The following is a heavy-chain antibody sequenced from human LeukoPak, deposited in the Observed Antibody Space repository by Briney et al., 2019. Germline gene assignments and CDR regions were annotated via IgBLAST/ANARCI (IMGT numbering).Heavy chain of an antibody. CDR2: IIPIFGTA. D-gene: IGHD5-18*01. CDR3: ASWLRRAQLPND. V-gene: IGHV1-69*13. CDR1: GGTFSSYA. Sequence: GASVKVSCKAPGGTFSSYAISWVRQAPGQGLEWMGGIIPIFGTANYAQKFQGRVTITADESTSTAYMELSSLRSEDTAVYCCASWLRRAQLPNDWGQGTLVTVSS. J-gene: IGHJ4*02.